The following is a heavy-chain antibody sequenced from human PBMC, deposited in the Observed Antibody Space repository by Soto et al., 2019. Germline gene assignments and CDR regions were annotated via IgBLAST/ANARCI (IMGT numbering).Heavy chain of an antibody. Sequence: QVQLVQSGAEVQTPGSSVKVSCKASGGTFSNYAISWVRQAPGQGLEWMGGIIPTFDTADYAQRFQGRVTITADESTSTAYLELSSLTSGDTAVYYCARDMIPAAISYRYYALDVWGQGTTVTVSS. CDR2: IIPTFDTA. CDR1: GGTFSNYA. D-gene: IGHD2-2*01. CDR3: ARDMIPAAISYRYYALDV. V-gene: IGHV1-69*01. J-gene: IGHJ6*02.